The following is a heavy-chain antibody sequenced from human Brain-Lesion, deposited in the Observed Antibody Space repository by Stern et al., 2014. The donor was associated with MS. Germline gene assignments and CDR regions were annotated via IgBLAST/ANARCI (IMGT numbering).Heavy chain of an antibody. J-gene: IGHJ4*02. CDR2: FDPEDGET. V-gene: IGHV1-24*01. CDR1: GYTLTALS. CDR3: ATLSPGAGGNYYRHFDY. D-gene: IGHD1-26*01. Sequence: QVKLVQSGAEVKKPGASVKVSCKVSGYTLTALSMHWGRQAPRTGLELMGGFDPEDGETIYAQKFQGRVTMTEDTSTDTAYMELSSLRSEDTAVYYCATLSPGAGGNYYRHFDYWGQGTLVTVSS.